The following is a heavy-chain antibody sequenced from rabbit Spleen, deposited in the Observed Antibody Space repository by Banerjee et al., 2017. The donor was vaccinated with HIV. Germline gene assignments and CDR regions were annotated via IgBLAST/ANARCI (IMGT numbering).Heavy chain of an antibody. CDR3: ARESSYAGYAGYSYAARYYGMDL. Sequence: QEQLVESGGGLVQPEGSLTLTCKASGFDFSSNALCWVRQAPGKGPEWIACIANGDGSTYYAGWVNGRFTISRSTRLNTVTLQMTSLTAADTATYFCARESSYAGYAGYSYAARYYGMDLWGPGTIVTVS. J-gene: IGHJ6*01. V-gene: IGHV1S47*01. CDR1: GFDFSSNA. D-gene: IGHD8-1*01. CDR2: IANGDGST.